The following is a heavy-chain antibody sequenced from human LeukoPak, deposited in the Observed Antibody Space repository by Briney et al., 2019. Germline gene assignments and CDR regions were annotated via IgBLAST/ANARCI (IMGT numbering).Heavy chain of an antibody. J-gene: IGHJ5*02. CDR2: IQTSGST. Sequence: SETLSLTCIVSGGSISSYYWSWIRQPAGKGLEWIGRIQTSGSTNYNPSLKSRVTISVDKSKNHFSLKLSSVTAADTAVYYCARGIQYRSGSFNWFDPWGQGTLVTVSS. CDR1: GGSISSYY. V-gene: IGHV4-4*07. CDR3: ARGIQYRSGSFNWFDP. D-gene: IGHD6-19*01.